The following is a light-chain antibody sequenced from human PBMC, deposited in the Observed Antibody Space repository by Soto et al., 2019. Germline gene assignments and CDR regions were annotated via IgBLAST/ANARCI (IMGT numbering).Light chain of an antibody. Sequence: QSALTQPASVSGSPGQSITISCTGTSSDVGSDNLVSWYQQHPGKAPKLMIYEDTKRPSGVSNRFSGSKFGNTASLTISGLRAEDEADYSCCSFAGSGTWVFGGGTKLTVL. J-gene: IGLJ3*02. CDR1: SSDVGSDNL. CDR2: EDT. CDR3: CSFAGSGTWV. V-gene: IGLV2-23*01.